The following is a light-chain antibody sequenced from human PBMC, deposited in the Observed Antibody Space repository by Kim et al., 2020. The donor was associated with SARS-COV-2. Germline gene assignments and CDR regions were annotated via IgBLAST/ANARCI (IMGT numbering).Light chain of an antibody. Sequence: SSELTQDPAVSVALGQTVRITCQGDSLRSYYASWYQQKPGQAPVLVIYGKNNRPSGIPDRVSGSSSGNTASLTITGAQAEDEADYYCNSRDSSGNHLDVV. J-gene: IGLJ2*01. CDR3: NSRDSSGNHLDVV. CDR1: SLRSYY. V-gene: IGLV3-19*01. CDR2: GKN.